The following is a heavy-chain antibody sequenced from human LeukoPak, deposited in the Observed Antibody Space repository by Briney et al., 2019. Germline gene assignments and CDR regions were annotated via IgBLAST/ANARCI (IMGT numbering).Heavy chain of an antibody. CDR3: AREGFDYVVPAAIELYWFDP. V-gene: IGHV1-69*13. D-gene: IGHD2-2*01. CDR2: IIPIFGTA. CDR1: GGTFSSYA. J-gene: IGHJ5*02. Sequence: VKVSCKASGGTFSSYAISWVRQAPGQGPEWMGGIIPIFGTANYAQKFQGRVTITADESTSTAYMELSSLRSEDTAVYYCAREGFDYVVPAAIELYWFDPWGQGTLVTVSS.